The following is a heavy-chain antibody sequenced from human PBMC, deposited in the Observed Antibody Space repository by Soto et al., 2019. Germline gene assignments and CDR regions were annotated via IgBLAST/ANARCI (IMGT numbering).Heavy chain of an antibody. D-gene: IGHD3-22*01. Sequence: QVQLVESGGGVVQPGRSLRLSCAASGFTFSSYGMHWVRQAPGKGLEWVAVISYDGSNKYYADSVKGRFTISRDNSKNTLYLQMNSLRAEDTAVYYCAKDGGEGGYYFFGYWGQGTLVTVSS. J-gene: IGHJ4*02. V-gene: IGHV3-30*18. CDR1: GFTFSSYG. CDR3: AKDGGEGGYYFFGY. CDR2: ISYDGSNK.